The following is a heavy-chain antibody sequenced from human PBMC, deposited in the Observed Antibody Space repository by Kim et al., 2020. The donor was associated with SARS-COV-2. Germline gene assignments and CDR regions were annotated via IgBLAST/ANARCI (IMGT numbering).Heavy chain of an antibody. CDR1: GFTFGNYA. J-gene: IGHJ4*02. Sequence: GGSLRLSCEASGFTFGNYAMSWVRQGPGKGLEWVASVNNGNNPYYANSVKGRFTVSRENAKNMFYLQMGSLRAEDTARYYCAKDHHSSGWPTYDSWGQGTLDNVSS. V-gene: IGHV3-23*01. CDR2: VNNGNNP. D-gene: IGHD6-19*01. CDR3: AKDHHSSGWPTYDS.